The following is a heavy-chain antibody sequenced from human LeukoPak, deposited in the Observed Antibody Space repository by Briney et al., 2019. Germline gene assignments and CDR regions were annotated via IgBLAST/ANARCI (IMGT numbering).Heavy chain of an antibody. Sequence: GGSLRLSCVASGFTFSRDWMSWVRQAPGKGLEWVANIKEDGSAQYYADSVKGRSTISRDNTKNSLYLQVNSLTAEDTAMYYCAKDGDGYHNWGQGALVTVSS. J-gene: IGHJ4*02. D-gene: IGHD3-9*01. CDR2: IKEDGSAQ. CDR1: GFTFSRDW. CDR3: AKDGDGYHN. V-gene: IGHV3-7*01.